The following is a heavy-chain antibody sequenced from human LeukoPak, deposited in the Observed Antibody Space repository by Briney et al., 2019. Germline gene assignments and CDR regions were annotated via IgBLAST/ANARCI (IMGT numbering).Heavy chain of an antibody. Sequence: SETLSLTCTVSGGSISSYYWSWIRQPPGKGLEWIGYIYYSGSTNHNPSLKSRVTISVDTSKNQFSLKLSSVTAADTAVYYCARLNKSYYYGMDVWGQGTTVTVSS. CDR3: ARLNKSYYYGMDV. CDR2: IYYSGST. J-gene: IGHJ6*02. CDR1: GGSISSYY. D-gene: IGHD2/OR15-2a*01. V-gene: IGHV4-59*08.